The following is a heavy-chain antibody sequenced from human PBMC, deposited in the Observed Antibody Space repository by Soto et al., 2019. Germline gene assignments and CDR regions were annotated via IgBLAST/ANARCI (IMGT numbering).Heavy chain of an antibody. V-gene: IGHV1-69*01. J-gene: IGHJ6*02. CDR2: IIPIPGTA. CDR1: GGTFGSYA. Sequence: QVQLVQSGAEVKKPGSSVKVSCKASGGTFGSYAISWVRQAPGLGLEWMGGIIPIPGTANYAPKFQGRVTIAADESTSTAYMELSSLRSEDTAVYYCARSQGSSTSLEIYYYYYYGIDVWGQGTTVTVSS. D-gene: IGHD2-2*01. CDR3: ARSQGSSTSLEIYYYYYYGIDV.